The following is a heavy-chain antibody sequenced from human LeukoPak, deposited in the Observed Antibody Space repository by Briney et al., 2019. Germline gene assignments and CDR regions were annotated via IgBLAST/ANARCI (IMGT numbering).Heavy chain of an antibody. CDR3: AKEGYSSSWGSGPGNWFDP. CDR1: GFTFSDYY. Sequence: GGSLRLSCAASGFTFSDYYMSWIRQAPGKGLEWVSYISSSGSTIYYADSVKGRFTISRDNAKNSLYLQMNSLRAEDTAVYYCAKEGYSSSWGSGPGNWFDPWGQGTLVTVSS. CDR2: ISSSGSTI. V-gene: IGHV3-11*04. D-gene: IGHD6-13*01. J-gene: IGHJ5*02.